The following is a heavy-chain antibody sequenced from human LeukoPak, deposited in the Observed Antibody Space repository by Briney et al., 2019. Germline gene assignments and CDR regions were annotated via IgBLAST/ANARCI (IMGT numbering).Heavy chain of an antibody. D-gene: IGHD3-10*01. V-gene: IGHV1-2*02. CDR3: ARAGITMVRGVIDY. CDR2: INPNSGGT. Sequence: ASVKVSCKASGGTFSSYAISWVRQAPGQGLEWMGGINPNSGGTNYAQKFQGRVTMTRDTSISTAYMELSRLRSDDTAVYYCARAGITMVRGVIDYWGQGTLVTVSS. CDR1: GGTFSSYA. J-gene: IGHJ4*02.